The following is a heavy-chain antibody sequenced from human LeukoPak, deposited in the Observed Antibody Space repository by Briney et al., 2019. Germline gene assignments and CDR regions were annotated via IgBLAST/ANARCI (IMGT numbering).Heavy chain of an antibody. V-gene: IGHV1-8*03. D-gene: IGHD2-2*01. CDR1: GGTFSSYA. J-gene: IGHJ3*02. CDR3: ARAYYCSSTSCSDAFDI. Sequence: ASVKVSCKASGGTFSSYAISWVRQAPGQGLEWMGIINPSGGSTSYAQKFQGRVTITRNTSISTAYMELSSLRSEDTAVYYCARAYYCSSTSCSDAFDIWGQGTMVTVSS. CDR2: INPSGGST.